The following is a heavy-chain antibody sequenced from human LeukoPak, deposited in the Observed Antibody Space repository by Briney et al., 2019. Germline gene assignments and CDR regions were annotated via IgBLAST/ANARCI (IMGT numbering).Heavy chain of an antibody. CDR2: ISGSGGST. Sequence: GGSLRLSCAASGFTFSSYAMSWVRQAPGKGLEWVSAISGSGGSTYYADSVKGRFTVSRDDSKNTLYLQMNSLRAEDTAVYYCAKDGWTQHNKFDYWGQGTLVTVSS. CDR1: GFTFSSYA. CDR3: AKDGWTQHNKFDY. J-gene: IGHJ4*02. D-gene: IGHD2-15*01. V-gene: IGHV3-23*01.